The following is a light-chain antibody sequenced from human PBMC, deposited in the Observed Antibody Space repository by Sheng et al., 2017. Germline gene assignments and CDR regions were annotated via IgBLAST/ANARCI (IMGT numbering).Light chain of an antibody. Sequence: EVVLTQSPGTLSLSPGQRATLSCRASQSVNDNFLAWYQQKPGQAPWLLIYGASSRATGIPDRFSGSGSGTDFTLTISRLEPEDFAVYYCQQYGTSPITFGQGTRLEIK. CDR2: GAS. V-gene: IGKV3-20*01. CDR1: QSVNDNF. J-gene: IGKJ5*01. CDR3: QQYGTSPIT.